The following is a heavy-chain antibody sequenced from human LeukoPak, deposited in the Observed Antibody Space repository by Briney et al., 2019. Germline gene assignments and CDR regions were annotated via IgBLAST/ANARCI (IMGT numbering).Heavy chain of an antibody. Sequence: ASVKVSCKASGYTFTGYYMHWVRQAPGQGLEWMGWINPNSGGTNYAQKFQGRVTMTRDTSISTAYMELSRLRSDDTAVYYCARDLVAARLPDYWGQGTLVTVSS. J-gene: IGHJ4*02. CDR1: GYTFTGYY. CDR2: INPNSGGT. CDR3: ARDLVAARLPDY. V-gene: IGHV1-2*02. D-gene: IGHD6-6*01.